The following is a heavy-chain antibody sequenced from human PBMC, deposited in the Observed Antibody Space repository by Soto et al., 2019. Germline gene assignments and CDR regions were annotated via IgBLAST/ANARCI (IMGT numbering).Heavy chain of an antibody. CDR1: GGSISSYY. D-gene: IGHD6-19*01. CDR3: AGGQDSSGWYDGHYYYSGMDV. CDR2: SYYSGST. J-gene: IGHJ6*02. V-gene: IGHV4-59*01. Sequence: LSETLSLTCTVSGGSISSYYWSWIRQPPGKGLEWIGYSYYSGSTNYNPSLKSRVTISVDTSKNQFSLKLTSVTAADTAVYYCAGGQDSSGWYDGHYYYSGMDVWGQGTTVTVSS.